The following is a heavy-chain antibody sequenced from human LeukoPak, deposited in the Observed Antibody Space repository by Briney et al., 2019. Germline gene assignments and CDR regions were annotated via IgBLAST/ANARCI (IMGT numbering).Heavy chain of an antibody. CDR3: ARGAGSSWPGRWFDP. J-gene: IGHJ5*02. V-gene: IGHV3-30-3*01. D-gene: IGHD6-13*01. CDR1: GFTFSSYA. Sequence: TGGSLRLSCAASGFTFSSYAMHWVRQAPGKGLEWVAVISYDGSNKYYADSVKGRFTISRDNSKNTLYLQMNSLRAEDTAVYYCARGAGSSWPGRWFDPWGQGTLVTVSS. CDR2: ISYDGSNK.